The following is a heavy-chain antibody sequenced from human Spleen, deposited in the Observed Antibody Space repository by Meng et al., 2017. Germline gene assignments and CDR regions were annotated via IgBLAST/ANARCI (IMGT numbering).Heavy chain of an antibody. CDR1: GFTFSSYS. CDR2: ISGSGATT. D-gene: IGHD3-3*02. J-gene: IGHJ4*02. Sequence: GESLKISCAASGFTFSSYSMNWVRQAPGRGLEWVAGISGSGATTYYADSVKGRFTISRDNSRNTLHLQMNSLRAEDTAVYYCAKDRIYLAAFFDYWGQGTLVTVSS. V-gene: IGHV3-23*01. CDR3: AKDRIYLAAFFDY.